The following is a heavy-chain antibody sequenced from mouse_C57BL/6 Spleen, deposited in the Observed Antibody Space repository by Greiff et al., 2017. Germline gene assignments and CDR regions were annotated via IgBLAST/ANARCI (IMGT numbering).Heavy chain of an antibody. V-gene: IGHV1-80*01. D-gene: IGHD2-1*01. CDR2: IYPGDGDT. Sequence: VQRVESGAELVKPGASVKISCKASGYAFSSYWMNWVKQRPGKGLEWIGQIYPGDGDTNYNGKFKGKATLTADKSSSTAYMQLSSLTSEDSAVYFCARDGVYDGYFDVWGTGTTVTVSS. J-gene: IGHJ1*03. CDR1: GYAFSSYW. CDR3: ARDGVYDGYFDV.